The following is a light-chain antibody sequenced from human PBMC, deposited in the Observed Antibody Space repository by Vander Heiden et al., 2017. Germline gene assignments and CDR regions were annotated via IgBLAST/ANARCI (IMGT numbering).Light chain of an antibody. V-gene: IGKV3-11*01. CDR2: DAS. CDR3: QQRSNWPLT. Sequence: EIVLTQSPATLSLSPGERATLSCRASRSVSSYLAWYQQKPGQAPRLLIYDASNRATGIPARFSGSGSGTDFTLTISSLEPEDFAVYYCQQRSNWPLTFGGRTKVDIK. CDR1: RSVSSY. J-gene: IGKJ4*01.